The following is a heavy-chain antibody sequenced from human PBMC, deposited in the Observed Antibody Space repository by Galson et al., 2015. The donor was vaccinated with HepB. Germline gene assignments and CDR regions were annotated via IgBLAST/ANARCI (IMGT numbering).Heavy chain of an antibody. J-gene: IGHJ4*02. CDR3: ARDLLMPATFDY. Sequence: SVKVSCRASGYTFTGYYMHWVRQAPGQGLEWMGWINPNSGGTNYAQKFQGRVTMTRDTSISTAYMELSRLRSDDTAVYYCARDLLMPATFDYWGQGTLVTVSS. CDR1: GYTFTGYY. D-gene: IGHD2-15*01. V-gene: IGHV1-2*02. CDR2: INPNSGGT.